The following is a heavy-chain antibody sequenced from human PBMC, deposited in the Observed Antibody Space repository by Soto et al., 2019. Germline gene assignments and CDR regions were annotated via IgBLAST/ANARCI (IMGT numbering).Heavy chain of an antibody. D-gene: IGHD3-9*01. Sequence: QVQLVESGGGVVQSGRSLRLSCAASGFTFSTYAMHWVRQAPGKGLEWVAVISYDGSNKYYADTVKGRFTISRDNSKNTLYLQKSTLKPEGTAVYYCARGRYFFWATVAGNDAFDIWGQGTMVTVSS. J-gene: IGHJ3*02. CDR1: GFTFSTYA. V-gene: IGHV3-30-3*01. CDR2: ISYDGSNK. CDR3: ARGRYFFWATVAGNDAFDI.